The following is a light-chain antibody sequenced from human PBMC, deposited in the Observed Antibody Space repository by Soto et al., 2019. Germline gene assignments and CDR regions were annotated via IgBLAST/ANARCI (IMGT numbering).Light chain of an antibody. CDR2: AAS. J-gene: IGKJ1*01. V-gene: IGKV1-39*01. CDR3: QQYDNSAWT. Sequence: DIQMTQSPSSLSASVGDRVTITCRASQSISSYLNWYQQKPGKAPKLLIYAASSLQSGVPSRFSGSGSGTDFTLTISRLEPEDFAVYYCQQYDNSAWTFGQGTKVDIK. CDR1: QSISSY.